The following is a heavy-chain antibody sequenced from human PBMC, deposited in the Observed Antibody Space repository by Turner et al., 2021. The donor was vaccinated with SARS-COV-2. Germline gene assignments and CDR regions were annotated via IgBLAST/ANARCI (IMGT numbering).Heavy chain of an antibody. Sequence: QVQLVQSGAEVKKPGASVKVSCKASGYIFTSYDINWVRQATGQGLEWMGWMKPDSGNTAYAQKFQSRVTITRNTSISTAYMELSSLRSEDTAVYYCARGGYCSSTSCSPYWYFDLWGRGTLVTVSS. V-gene: IGHV1-8*03. CDR3: ARGGYCSSTSCSPYWYFDL. CDR1: GYIFTSYD. D-gene: IGHD2-2*01. J-gene: IGHJ2*01. CDR2: MKPDSGNT.